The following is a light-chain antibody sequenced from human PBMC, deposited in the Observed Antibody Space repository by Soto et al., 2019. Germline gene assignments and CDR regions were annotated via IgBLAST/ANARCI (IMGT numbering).Light chain of an antibody. J-gene: IGKJ4*01. CDR2: GAS. CDR1: QSLNGD. V-gene: IGKV3-15*01. Sequence: ETVMTQSPATLSMSPGERATLSCRASQSLNGDLAWYQQKPGQAPRLLIYGASTRATGIPGRFSGSGSGTEFTLTISSLQSEDFAVYYCQQYNSWPLTFGGGTKVDIK. CDR3: QQYNSWPLT.